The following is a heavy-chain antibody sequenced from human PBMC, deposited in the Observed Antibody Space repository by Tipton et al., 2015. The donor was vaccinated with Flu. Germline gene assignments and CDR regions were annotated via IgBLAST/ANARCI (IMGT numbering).Heavy chain of an antibody. Sequence: QLVQSGAEVKPSETLSLTCTVSGGSISSYYWSWIRQPAGKGLEWIGRIYTSGSTNYNPSLKSRVTMSVDTSKNQFSLKLSSVTAADTAVYYCARVTLGYYYYYMDVWGKGTTVTVSS. D-gene: IGHD4-23*01. CDR1: GGSISSYY. J-gene: IGHJ6*03. V-gene: IGHV4-4*07. CDR3: ARVTLGYYYYYMDV. CDR2: IYTSGST.